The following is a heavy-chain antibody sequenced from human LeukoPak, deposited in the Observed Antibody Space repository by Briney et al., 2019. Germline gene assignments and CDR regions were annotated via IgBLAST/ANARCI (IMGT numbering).Heavy chain of an antibody. CDR2: IYYRGST. CDR3: ASGPRIVGASRFDY. V-gene: IGHV4-59*01. D-gene: IGHD1-26*01. J-gene: IGHJ4*02. Sequence: SETLSLTCTVSGGSISSYCWSWIRQPPGKGLEWIGYIYYRGSTNYNPSLKSRVTISVDTSKNQFSLKLSSVTAADTAVYYCASGPRIVGASRFDYWGQGTLVTVSS. CDR1: GGSISSYC.